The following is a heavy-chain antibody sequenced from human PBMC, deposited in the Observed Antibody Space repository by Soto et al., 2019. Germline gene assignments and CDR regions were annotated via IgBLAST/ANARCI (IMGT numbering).Heavy chain of an antibody. J-gene: IGHJ6*02. CDR2: IYYSGST. Sequence: SETLSLTCTVSGGSISSYYWSWIRQPPGKGLEWIGYIYYSGSTNYNPSLKSRVTISVDTSKNQFSLKLSSVTAADTAVYYCARVPSAYYDYVWGSYRSSFGYYGMDVWGQGTTVT. V-gene: IGHV4-59*01. CDR1: GGSISSYY. D-gene: IGHD3-16*02. CDR3: ARVPSAYYDYVWGSYRSSFGYYGMDV.